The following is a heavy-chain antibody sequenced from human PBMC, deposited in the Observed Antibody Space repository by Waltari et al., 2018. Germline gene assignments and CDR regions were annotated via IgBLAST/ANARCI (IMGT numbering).Heavy chain of an antibody. CDR2: ISGNGGST. CDR1: GFTFSSYA. D-gene: IGHD2-15*01. Sequence: EVQLLESGGGLVQPGGSLRLSCAASGFTFSSYAMSWVRQAPGKGLEWVSAISGNGGSTYYADSVKGRFTISRDNSKNTLYLQMNSLRAEDTAVYYCAKSGYCSGGSCSRYYYYGMDVWGQGTTVTVSS. J-gene: IGHJ6*02. V-gene: IGHV3-23*01. CDR3: AKSGYCSGGSCSRYYYYGMDV.